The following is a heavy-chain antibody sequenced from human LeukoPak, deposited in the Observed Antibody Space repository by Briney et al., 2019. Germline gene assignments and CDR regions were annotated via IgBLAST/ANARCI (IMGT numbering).Heavy chain of an antibody. CDR2: ISSSGNSI. Sequence: GGSLRLSCAASELTFSSYEMTWVRQAPGRGLEWVSYISSSGNSIYYADSVKGRFTISRDNAKNSLYLQMNNLGAEDTAVYFCAREIGLRIDFWGQGTLVTVSS. CDR1: ELTFSSYE. J-gene: IGHJ4*02. CDR3: AREIGLRIDF. V-gene: IGHV3-48*03. D-gene: IGHD5/OR15-5a*01.